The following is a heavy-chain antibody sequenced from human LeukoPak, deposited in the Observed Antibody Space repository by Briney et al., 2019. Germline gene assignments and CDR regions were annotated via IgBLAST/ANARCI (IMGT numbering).Heavy chain of an antibody. CDR3: ARDRRGYYYDSSGYYYYFDY. Sequence: ASVKVSCKVSGYTLTELSMHWVRQAPGQGLEWMGWINPNSGGTNYAQKFQGRVTMTRDTSISTAYMELSRLRSDDTAVYYCARDRRGYYYDSSGYYYYFDYWGQGTLVTVSS. V-gene: IGHV1-2*02. CDR1: GYTLTELS. D-gene: IGHD3-22*01. CDR2: INPNSGGT. J-gene: IGHJ4*02.